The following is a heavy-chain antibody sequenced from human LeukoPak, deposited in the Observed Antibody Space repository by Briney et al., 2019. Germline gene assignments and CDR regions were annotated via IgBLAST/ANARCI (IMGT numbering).Heavy chain of an antibody. Sequence: SETLSLTCTVSGGSISTYYWSWIRQSPGKGLEWIGYIYYTGSTNYNPSLKSRVTISVDTSKNQFSLKLSSVTAADTAVYCCARDSGLDVWGQGTTVAVSS. CDR2: IYYTGST. J-gene: IGHJ6*02. D-gene: IGHD3-10*01. CDR3: ARDSGLDV. V-gene: IGHV4-59*01. CDR1: GGSISTYY.